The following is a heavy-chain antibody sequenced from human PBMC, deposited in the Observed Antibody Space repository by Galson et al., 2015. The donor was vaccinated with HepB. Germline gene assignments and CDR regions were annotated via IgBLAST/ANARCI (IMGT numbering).Heavy chain of an antibody. CDR3: ARALGYSSGWSDAPSEAFDI. Sequence: SLRLSCAASGFTFSDYYMSWIRQAPGKGLEWVSYISTSGKTIYYADSVKGRFTISRDNAKNSLYLHTNSLRAEDTAVYYCARALGYSSGWSDAPSEAFDIWGQGTMVTVSS. V-gene: IGHV3-11*01. CDR2: ISTSGKTI. D-gene: IGHD6-19*01. J-gene: IGHJ3*02. CDR1: GFTFSDYY.